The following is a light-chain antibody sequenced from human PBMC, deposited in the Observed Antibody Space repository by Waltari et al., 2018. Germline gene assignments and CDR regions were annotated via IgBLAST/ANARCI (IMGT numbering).Light chain of an antibody. CDR1: SSHAGGHNY. V-gene: IGLV2-23*02. J-gene: IGLJ2*01. CDR2: DVS. CDR3: CSYAGSSTRVV. Sequence: QSALTQPASVSGSPGQSITLPCTGTSSHAGGHNYVSWYQQHPGKAPKLTIYDVSKRPSGVSNRFSGSKSGNTASLTISGLQAEDEADYYCCSYAGSSTRVVFGGGTKLTVL.